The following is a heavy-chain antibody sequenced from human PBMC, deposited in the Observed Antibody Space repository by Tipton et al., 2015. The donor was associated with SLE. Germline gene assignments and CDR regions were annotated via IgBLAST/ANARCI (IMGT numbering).Heavy chain of an antibody. V-gene: IGHV3-33*01. D-gene: IGHD6-19*01. CDR3: ARDLRSGWYEGFDI. Sequence: SGFTFSSYGMHWVRQAPGKGLEWVAVIWYDGSNKYYADSVKGRFTISRDNSKNTLYLQMNSLRVEDTAVYYCARDLRSGWYEGFDIWGQGTMAAVSS. J-gene: IGHJ3*02. CDR1: GFTFSSYG. CDR2: IWYDGSNK.